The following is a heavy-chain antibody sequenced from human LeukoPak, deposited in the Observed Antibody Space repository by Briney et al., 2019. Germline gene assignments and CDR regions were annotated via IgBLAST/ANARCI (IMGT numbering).Heavy chain of an antibody. CDR2: IYPGDSDT. Sequence: PGESLKISCKGSGYSFTSYWIGWVRQMPGKGLEWMGIIYPGDSDTRYSPSFQGQVTISADKSISTAYLQWSSLKASDTAMYYCARQRYYDFWSGYPFDYWGQGTLVTVSS. CDR3: ARQRYYDFWSGYPFDY. V-gene: IGHV5-51*01. D-gene: IGHD3-3*01. CDR1: GYSFTSYW. J-gene: IGHJ4*02.